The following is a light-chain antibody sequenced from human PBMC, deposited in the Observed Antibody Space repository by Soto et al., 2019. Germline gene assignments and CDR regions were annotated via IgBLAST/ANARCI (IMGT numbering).Light chain of an antibody. J-gene: IGKJ2*01. CDR1: QSVSSSY. Sequence: EIVLTQSPGTLSLSPGERATLSCRASQSVSSSYLAWYQQKPGQAPRLLIYGASSRATGIPDRFSGSGSGTNFNLTISSLEPDDFAVYYCQQYCSSPPYTFGQGTKLEIK. CDR2: GAS. V-gene: IGKV3-20*01. CDR3: QQYCSSPPYT.